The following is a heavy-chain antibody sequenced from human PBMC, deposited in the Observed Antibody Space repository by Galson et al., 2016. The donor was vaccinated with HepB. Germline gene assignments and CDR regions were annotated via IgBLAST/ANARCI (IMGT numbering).Heavy chain of an antibody. J-gene: IGHJ6*02. D-gene: IGHD3-10*01. Sequence: SLRLSCAMSGLTFSKYAMQWVRQAPGKGLGWVAVIWYDGSNKYYADSVKGRFTISRDNSKNTLYLQMNSLRAKDTAVYYCARARPLRARNSMDVWGQGTTVTVSS. CDR2: IWYDGSNK. CDR3: ARARPLRARNSMDV. V-gene: IGHV3-33*01. CDR1: GLTFSKYA.